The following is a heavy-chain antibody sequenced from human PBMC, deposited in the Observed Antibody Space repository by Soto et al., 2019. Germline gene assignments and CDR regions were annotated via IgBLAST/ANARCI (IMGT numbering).Heavy chain of an antibody. CDR1: GYTFTSYG. CDR2: ISAYNGNR. Sequence: VQLVQSGAEVKKPGASVKVSCKASGYTFTSYGISWVRQAPGQGLEWMGWISAYNGNRNYAQMLQGRVTMNPVTHRSAASKDLRNLRSDDTAVYYSSTEGLHNYYCYGMDVRGQWTTVTASS. V-gene: IGHV1-18*01. J-gene: IGHJ6*02. CDR3: STEGLHNYYCYGMDV. D-gene: IGHD3-16*01.